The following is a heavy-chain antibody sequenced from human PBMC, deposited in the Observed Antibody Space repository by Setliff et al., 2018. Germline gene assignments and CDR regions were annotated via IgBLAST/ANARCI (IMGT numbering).Heavy chain of an antibody. D-gene: IGHD1-20*01. J-gene: IGHJ4*02. V-gene: IGHV4-61*09. Sequence: SETLSLTCLVSGDSLDSGAVYWTWIRQPAGKGLEWIGHIFPSGTTKYNPSLQSRVTISLDTSNHQFSLTLSSMTAADTAVYYCARYNAREYYFDYWGQGTLVTVSS. CDR2: IFPSGTT. CDR1: GDSLDSGAVY. CDR3: ARYNAREYYFDY.